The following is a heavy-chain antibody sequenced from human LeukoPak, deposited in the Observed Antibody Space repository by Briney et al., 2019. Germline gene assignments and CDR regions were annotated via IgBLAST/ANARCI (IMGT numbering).Heavy chain of an antibody. CDR1: GYTFTGYY. CDR3: ARELLGDCYGSGSYYMVY. Sequence: ASVKVSCKASGYTFTGYYMHWVRQAPGQGLEWMGWINPNSGGTNYAQKFQGRVTMTRDTSISTAYMGLSRLRSDDTAVYYCARELLGDCYGSGSYYMVYWGQGTLVTVSS. CDR2: INPNSGGT. D-gene: IGHD3-10*01. J-gene: IGHJ4*02. V-gene: IGHV1-2*02.